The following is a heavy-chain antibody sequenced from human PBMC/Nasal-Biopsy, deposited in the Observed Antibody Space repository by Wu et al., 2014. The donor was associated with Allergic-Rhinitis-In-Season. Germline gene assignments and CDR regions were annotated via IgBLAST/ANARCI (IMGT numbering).Heavy chain of an antibody. J-gene: IGHJ2*01. CDR2: IYSSGTT. CDR1: GGSIKGYY. V-gene: IGHV4-59*08. D-gene: IGHD6-19*01. CDR3: ARQEYSSHSSDL. Sequence: TCTVSGGSIKGYYWSWIRQPPGKGLELIGYIYSSGTTNYNPSLQSRVTISVDTSKNQVSLKLTSVTAADTAVYYCARQEYSSHSSDLWGPWHPGHCLL.